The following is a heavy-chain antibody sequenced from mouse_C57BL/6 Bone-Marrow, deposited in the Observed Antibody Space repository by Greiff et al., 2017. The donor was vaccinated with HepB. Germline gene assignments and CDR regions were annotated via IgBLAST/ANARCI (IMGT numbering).Heavy chain of an antibody. D-gene: IGHD2-3*01. J-gene: IGHJ2*01. V-gene: IGHV1-78*01. Sequence: QVQLQQSDAELVQPGASVKISCKVSGYTFTDHTIHWMKQRPEQGLEWIGYIYPRDGSTKYHEKFKGKAILTADKSSSTAYMQLSSLTTEDSAIYYWARGLLHNYWGQGTTLTVSS. CDR1: GYTFTDHT. CDR3: ARGLLHNY. CDR2: IYPRDGST.